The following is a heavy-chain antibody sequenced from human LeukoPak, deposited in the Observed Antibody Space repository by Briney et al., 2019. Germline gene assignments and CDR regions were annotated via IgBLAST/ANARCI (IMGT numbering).Heavy chain of an antibody. CDR2: INAGNGNT. D-gene: IGHD5-18*01. Sequence: ASVKVSCKASGYTFTTYAMHWVRQAPGQRLEWMGWINAGNGNTKYSQKFQGRVTITRDTSASTAYMELSSLRSEDTAIYYCARGPPRRGYSSGGDAFDIWGQGTMVTVSS. J-gene: IGHJ3*02. CDR1: GYTFTTYA. CDR3: ARGPPRRGYSSGGDAFDI. V-gene: IGHV1-3*01.